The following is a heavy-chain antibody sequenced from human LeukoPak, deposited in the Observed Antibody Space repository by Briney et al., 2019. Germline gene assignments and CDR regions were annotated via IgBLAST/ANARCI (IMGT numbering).Heavy chain of an antibody. CDR3: ARWVTHYDSSGYY. CDR2: IKQDGSEK. J-gene: IGHJ4*02. Sequence: GGSLRLSCAASGFTFSSCWMNWVRQAPGKGLEWVANIKQDGSEKYYVDSVKGRFTISRDNAKNSLYLQMNSLRAEDTAVYYCARWVTHYDSSGYYWGQGTLVTVSS. CDR1: GFTFSSCW. V-gene: IGHV3-7*01. D-gene: IGHD3-22*01.